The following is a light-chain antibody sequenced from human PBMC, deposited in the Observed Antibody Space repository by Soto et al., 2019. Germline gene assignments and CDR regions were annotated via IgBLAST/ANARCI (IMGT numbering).Light chain of an antibody. V-gene: IGLV2-23*01. J-gene: IGLJ2*01. CDR3: CSFAVSGTLV. CDR2: EGS. CDR1: SSDVGTYNL. Sequence: QSVLTQPASVSGSPGQSITISCTGTSSDVGTYNLVSWHQQHPGKAPKLMIYEGSKRPSGVSNRFSGSKSGNTASLTISGLQAEDEADYYCCSFAVSGTLVFGGGTQITV.